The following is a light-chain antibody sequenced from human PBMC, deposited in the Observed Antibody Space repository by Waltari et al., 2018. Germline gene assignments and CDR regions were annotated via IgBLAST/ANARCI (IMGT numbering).Light chain of an antibody. J-gene: IGLJ1*01. CDR2: DVS. V-gene: IGLV2-11*03. CDR1: SSDVGSYNL. CDR3: CSYAGNYIFHV. Sequence: SGSPGQSITISCTGTSSDVGSYNLVSWYQQHPGEAPKLMIYDVSKRPSGVPDRFSGSKSGNTASLTISGLQAEDDADYYCCSYAGNYIFHVFGTGTKVTVL.